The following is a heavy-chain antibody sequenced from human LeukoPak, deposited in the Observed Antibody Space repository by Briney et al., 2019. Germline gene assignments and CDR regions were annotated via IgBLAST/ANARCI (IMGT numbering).Heavy chain of an antibody. CDR1: GYTFTGYY. Sequence: ASVKVSCKASGYTFTGYYMHWVRQAPGQGLEWMGWINPNSGGTNYAQKFQGRVTMTRDTSISTAYMELSRLRSDDTAVYYCARAWRAVAGSFFDYWGQGTLVTASS. CDR3: ARAWRAVAGSFFDY. V-gene: IGHV1-2*02. J-gene: IGHJ4*02. D-gene: IGHD6-19*01. CDR2: INPNSGGT.